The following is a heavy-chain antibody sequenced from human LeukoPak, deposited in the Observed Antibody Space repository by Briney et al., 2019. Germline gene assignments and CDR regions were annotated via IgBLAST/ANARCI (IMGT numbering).Heavy chain of an antibody. CDR3: ARAQVAATAENFDY. CDR2: INPSGGST. V-gene: IGHV1-46*01. Sequence: VASVKVSCMASGYTFTSYYMHWVRRPPGQGLEWRGIINPSGGSTSYAQKFQGRDTMTRHTSTSTVYMELSSLRSEDTAVYYCARAQVAATAENFDYWGQGTLVTVSS. CDR1: GYTFTSYY. J-gene: IGHJ4*02. D-gene: IGHD2-15*01.